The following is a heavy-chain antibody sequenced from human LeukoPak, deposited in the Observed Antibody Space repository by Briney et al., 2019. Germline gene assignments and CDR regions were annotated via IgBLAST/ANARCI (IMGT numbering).Heavy chain of an antibody. V-gene: IGHV1-2*02. J-gene: IGHJ6*02. CDR1: GYTFTGYY. CDR2: INPNSGGT. D-gene: IGHD3-9*01. Sequence: ASVKVSCKASGYTFTGYYMHWVRQAPGQGLEWMGWINPNSGGTNYAQKFQGRVTMTRDTSISTAYMELSRLRSDDTAVYYCATFILTGYQGYYYYYGMDVWGQGTTVTVSS. CDR3: ATFILTGYQGYYYYYGMDV.